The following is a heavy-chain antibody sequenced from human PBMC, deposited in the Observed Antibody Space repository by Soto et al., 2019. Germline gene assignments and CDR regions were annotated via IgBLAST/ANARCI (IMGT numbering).Heavy chain of an antibody. CDR2: IGPRGSTV. J-gene: IGHJ4*02. Sequence: QVPLVQSGGALVTPGGSLRLSCAASGFTFSDYAMNWIRQAPGRELEWISYIGPRGSTVYYADSVKGRFTIARDNARKSLFLQMNILRVEDTAVYYCARGTDYYPYWGQGRLVTVSS. CDR3: ARGTDYYPY. V-gene: IGHV3-11*01. CDR1: GFTFSDYA.